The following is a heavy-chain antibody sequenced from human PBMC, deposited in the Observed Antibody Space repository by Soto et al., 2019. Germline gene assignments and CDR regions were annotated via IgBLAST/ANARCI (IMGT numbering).Heavy chain of an antibody. D-gene: IGHD2-2*01. V-gene: IGHV3-23*01. CDR2: LGGNGFTT. CDR1: GFTFGSYA. Sequence: EVQLLESGGGLVQPGGSLRLSCVVSGFTFGSYAMSWVRQAPEKGPEWVAILGGNGFTTYYADSVKGRFTISGDKSKSTLFLQMNSLSADATGVYYCAKALLPSLNFFYYMDVWGRGTAVTVSS. CDR3: AKALLPSLNFFYYMDV. J-gene: IGHJ6*03.